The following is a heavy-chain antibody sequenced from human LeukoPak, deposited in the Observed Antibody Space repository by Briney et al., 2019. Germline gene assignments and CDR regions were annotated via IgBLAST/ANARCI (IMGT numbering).Heavy chain of an antibody. Sequence: GASVKVSCKASGYTFNRYGISWVRQAPGQGLEWMGWIGSYNGNTNYAQKLQGRVTMTTDTSTSTAYMELSSLRSEDTAVYYCAASPYYYDSSGDPGDYWGQGTLVTVSS. V-gene: IGHV1-18*01. CDR2: IGSYNGNT. D-gene: IGHD3-22*01. CDR3: AASPYYYDSSGDPGDY. CDR1: GYTFNRYG. J-gene: IGHJ4*02.